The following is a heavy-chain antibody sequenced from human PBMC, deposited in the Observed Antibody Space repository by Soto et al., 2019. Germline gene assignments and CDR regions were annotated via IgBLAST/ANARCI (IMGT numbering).Heavy chain of an antibody. D-gene: IGHD5-12*01. CDR1: GYSFTTHA. J-gene: IGHJ5*02. CDR3: ARDPSNPSGYRIYFDA. V-gene: IGHV1-18*04. Sequence: ASVKVSCKTSGYSFTTHAITWVREAPGQGLEWMGWISTYNGDTNYAQKFQGRVTLTKDTSTSTAYMELRSLRSDVTAVYYCARDPSNPSGYRIYFDAWGQGTLVTVSS. CDR2: ISTYNGDT.